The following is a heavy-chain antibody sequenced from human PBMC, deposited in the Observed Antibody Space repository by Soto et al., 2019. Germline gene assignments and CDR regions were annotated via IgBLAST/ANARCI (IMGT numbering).Heavy chain of an antibody. J-gene: IGHJ4*02. CDR2: LYYGRSA. V-gene: IGHV4-59*01. CDR3: ALRSLAVVPEY. CDR1: GDSISSYY. Sequence: QVQLQESGPGLVKPSETLSLTCAVSGDSISSYYCMWIRQPPGKGLESIGYLYYGRSANYNPSLRRRVTLSVDTSTNQCSLTLSSMTAADTAVYYCALRSLAVVPEYWGQGTLVTVSS. D-gene: IGHD3-22*01.